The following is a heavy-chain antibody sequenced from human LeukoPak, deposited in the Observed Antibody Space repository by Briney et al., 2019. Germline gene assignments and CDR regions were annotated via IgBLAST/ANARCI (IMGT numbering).Heavy chain of an antibody. V-gene: IGHV3-30-3*01. J-gene: IGHJ3*01. CDR1: GFIFSSFA. CDR3: ARDLRVVLTISNAFDV. D-gene: IGHD3-10*01. CDR2: ISYDGNNN. Sequence: PGGSLRLSCAASGFIFSSFAMHWVRQAPGKGLEWVAVISYDGNNNNYAASVKGRFTISRDDPKNTVYLQMNSLRAEDTALYYCARDLRVVLTISNAFDVWGQGTMVTVSS.